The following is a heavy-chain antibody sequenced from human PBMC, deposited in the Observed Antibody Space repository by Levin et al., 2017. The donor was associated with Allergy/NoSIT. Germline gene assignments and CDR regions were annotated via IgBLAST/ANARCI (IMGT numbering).Heavy chain of an antibody. J-gene: IGHJ3*02. D-gene: IGHD2-21*01. Sequence: GSLRLSCTVSGGSISSSSYYWGWIRQPPGKGLEWIGSIYYSGSTYYNPSLKSRVTISVDTSKNQFSLKLSSVTAADTAVYYCARRPYSDAFDIWGQGTMVTVSS. CDR3: ARRPYSDAFDI. CDR1: GGSISSSSYY. CDR2: IYYSGST. V-gene: IGHV4-39*01.